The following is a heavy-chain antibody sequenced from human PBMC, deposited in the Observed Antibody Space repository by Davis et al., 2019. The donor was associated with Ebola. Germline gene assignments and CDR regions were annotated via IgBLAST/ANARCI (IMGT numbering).Heavy chain of an antibody. D-gene: IGHD3-3*01. J-gene: IGHJ4*02. CDR3: ARDPTSYYDFWSGYSEIRYYFDY. Sequence: HTGGSLRLSCAASGFTFSNYWIHWVRLAPGKGPVWVSRINTDGTTTTYADSVKGRFTISRDNAKNTLYLQMNSLRAEDTAVYYCARDPTSYYDFWSGYSEIRYYFDYWGQGTLVTVSS. CDR1: GFTFSNYW. CDR2: INTDGTTT. V-gene: IGHV3-74*01.